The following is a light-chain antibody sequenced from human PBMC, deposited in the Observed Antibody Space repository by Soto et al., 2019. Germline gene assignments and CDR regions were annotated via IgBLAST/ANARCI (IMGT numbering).Light chain of an antibody. V-gene: IGKV3D-15*01. CDR2: GAS. CDR3: QQYNNWPWT. Sequence: PGERAPVSCMASQTVSNNYLAWYQKKPGQAPRLLIYGASTRATGIPDRFSGSGSGTDFTLTISSLQSEDFAVYYCQQYNNWPWTFGQGTKVDIK. CDR1: QTVSNN. J-gene: IGKJ1*01.